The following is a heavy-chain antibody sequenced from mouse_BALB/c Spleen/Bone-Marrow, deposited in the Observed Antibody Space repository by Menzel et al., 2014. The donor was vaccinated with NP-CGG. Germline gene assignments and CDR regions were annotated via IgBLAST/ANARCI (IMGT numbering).Heavy chain of an antibody. CDR2: SRNRRNDYTT. CDR3: ARDAGRGNFDY. D-gene: IGHD4-1*01. J-gene: IGHJ2*01. CDR1: GFTFSDFY. Sequence: EVKLVESGGGLVQPGGSLRLSCATSGFTFSDFYMEWVRQPPGKRLEWIAASRNRRNDYTTEYSASVKGRFIVSRDTSQSILYLQMNALRAEDTAIYYCARDAGRGNFDYWGQGTTPTVSS. V-gene: IGHV7-1*02.